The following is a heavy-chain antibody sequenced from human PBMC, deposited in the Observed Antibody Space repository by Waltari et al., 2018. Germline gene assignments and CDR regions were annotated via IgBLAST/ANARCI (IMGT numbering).Heavy chain of an antibody. CDR1: EFTFINYG. CDR3: ARDWRYYTGPDY. D-gene: IGHD3-3*01. J-gene: IGHJ4*02. V-gene: IGHV3-30*01. Sequence: QVQLVESGGGVVQPGRSLRLSCAASEFTFINYGFHGVRQAPGKGIEGGATIPADGNKTFYADYVKGRFTISRDNSKNTVYLQLNSLKPDDTAMYYCARDWRYYTGPDYWGQGTLVAVSS. CDR2: IPADGNKT.